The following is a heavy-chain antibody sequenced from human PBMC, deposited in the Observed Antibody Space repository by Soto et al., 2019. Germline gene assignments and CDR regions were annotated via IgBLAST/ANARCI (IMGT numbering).Heavy chain of an antibody. D-gene: IGHD1-26*01. Sequence: SETLSLTCAVSGGSISTNNWWSWVRQPPGKGLEWIGEIYHTGSTNYNPSLKNRVTISVDKSKKQFSLRLSSVTAADTAVYYCARGGNIYGLDVWGQGTTVTVSS. CDR3: ARGGNIYGLDV. J-gene: IGHJ6*02. CDR1: GGSISTNNW. V-gene: IGHV4-4*02. CDR2: IYHTGST.